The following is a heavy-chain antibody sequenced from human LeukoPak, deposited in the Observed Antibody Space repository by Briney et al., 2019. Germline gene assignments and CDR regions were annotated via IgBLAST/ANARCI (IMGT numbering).Heavy chain of an antibody. CDR2: ISAYNGNT. CDR3: ARALIAAAGIDY. Sequence: SVKLSSKASGYSCTSYGISGVRQAPGQGLEWMGWISAYNGNTNYAQKLQGRVTMTTDTSTSTAYMELRSLRSDDTAVYYCARALIAAAGIDYWGQGTLVTVSS. D-gene: IGHD6-13*01. J-gene: IGHJ4*02. CDR1: GYSCTSYG. V-gene: IGHV1-18*01.